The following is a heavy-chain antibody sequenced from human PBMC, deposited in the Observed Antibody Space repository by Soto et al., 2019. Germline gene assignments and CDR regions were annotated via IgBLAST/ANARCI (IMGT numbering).Heavy chain of an antibody. Sequence: GGSLRLSCAASGFTFSSYAMSWVRQAPGKGLEWVSAISGSGGSTYYADSVKGRFTSSRDNSKSTLYLQMNSLRAEDTAIYYCARYCISTSCYIRYGMDVWGQGTTVTVSS. D-gene: IGHD2-2*02. CDR1: GFTFSSYA. V-gene: IGHV3-23*01. CDR2: ISGSGGST. CDR3: ARYCISTSCYIRYGMDV. J-gene: IGHJ6*02.